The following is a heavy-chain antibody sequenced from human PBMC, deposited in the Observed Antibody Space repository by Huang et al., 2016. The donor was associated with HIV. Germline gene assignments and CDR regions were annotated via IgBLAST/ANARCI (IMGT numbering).Heavy chain of an antibody. V-gene: IGHV3-23*01. CDR2: ISGSGEIT. CDR1: GFTFSSYD. Sequence: EVQVLESGGGLVQPGGSLRLSCAASGFTFSSYDMGWVRQGAGKGLEWVSGISGSGEITYYADSVKGRFTISRDNPKNTLYLQMNSLRGEDTAVYYCAKDSGYYSRYFDLWGRGTLVTVSS. CDR3: AKDSGYYSRYFDL. D-gene: IGHD3-22*01. J-gene: IGHJ2*01.